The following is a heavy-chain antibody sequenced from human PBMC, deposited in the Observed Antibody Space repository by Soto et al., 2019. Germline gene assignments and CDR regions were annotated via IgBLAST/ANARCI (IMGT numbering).Heavy chain of an antibody. CDR3: ARIHYYGSGSYPTSYYYYGMDV. V-gene: IGHV5-51*01. Sequence: QMPGKGLEWMGIIYPGDSDTRYSPSFQGQVTISADKSISTAYLQWTSLKASDTAMYYCARIHYYGSGSYPTSYYYYGMDVCGQGTTVTGSS. CDR2: IYPGDSDT. J-gene: IGHJ6*02. D-gene: IGHD3-10*01.